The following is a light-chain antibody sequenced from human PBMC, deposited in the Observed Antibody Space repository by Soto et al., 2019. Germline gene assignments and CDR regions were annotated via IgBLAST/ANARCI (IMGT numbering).Light chain of an antibody. CDR3: CSYAGSTTFYV. J-gene: IGLJ1*01. Sequence: QSALTQPASMSGSPGQSITISCTGTSSDVGSYNLVSWYQHHPGEAPKLIIYDANKRPSGISNRFSGSKSGNTASLTISGLQAEDGADYYCCSYAGSTTFYVFGIGTKVTVL. CDR2: DAN. V-gene: IGLV2-23*01. CDR1: SSDVGSYNL.